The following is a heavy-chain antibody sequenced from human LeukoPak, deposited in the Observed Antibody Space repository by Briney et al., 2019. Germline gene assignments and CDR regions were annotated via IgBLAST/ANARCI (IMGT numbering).Heavy chain of an antibody. D-gene: IGHD5-12*01. Sequence: SETLSLTCAVYGGSFSGYYWSWIRQPPGKGLEWIGEINHSGSTNCNPSLKSRVTISVDTSKNQFSLKLSSVTAADTAVYYCARVGYSGYKGAFDIWGQGTMVTVSS. CDR1: GGSFSGYY. J-gene: IGHJ3*02. CDR2: INHSGST. CDR3: ARVGYSGYKGAFDI. V-gene: IGHV4-34*01.